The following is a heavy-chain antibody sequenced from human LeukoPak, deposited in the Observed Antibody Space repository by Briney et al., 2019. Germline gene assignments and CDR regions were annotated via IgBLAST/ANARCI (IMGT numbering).Heavy chain of an antibody. D-gene: IGHD2-2*02. CDR3: ATTRDYTGSLIYFSEY. CDR2: ISSTGGTT. V-gene: IGHV3-48*03. CDR1: GFTFSSFE. Sequence: EGSLRLSCAASGFTFSSFEMNWVRQAPGKGLEWVSYISSTGGTTYYAHSVKGRFTISRDNAKNSLYLQMNNLRAEDTALYYCATTRDYTGSLIYFSEYWGQGTLVTVSS. J-gene: IGHJ4*02.